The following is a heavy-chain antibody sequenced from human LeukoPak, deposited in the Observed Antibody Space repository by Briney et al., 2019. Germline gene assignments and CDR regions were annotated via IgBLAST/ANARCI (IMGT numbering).Heavy chain of an antibody. CDR2: ISAYNGNT. J-gene: IGHJ4*02. D-gene: IGHD3-22*01. V-gene: IGHV1-18*03. Sequence: ASVKVSCKASGYTFTSYGISWVRQAPGQGLEWMGWISAYNGNTNYAQKLQGRVTMTTDTSTSTAYMELRSLRSDDIAVYYCARVGQRYYYDSSGYYFDYWGQGTLVTVSS. CDR3: ARVGQRYYYDSSGYYFDY. CDR1: GYTFTSYG.